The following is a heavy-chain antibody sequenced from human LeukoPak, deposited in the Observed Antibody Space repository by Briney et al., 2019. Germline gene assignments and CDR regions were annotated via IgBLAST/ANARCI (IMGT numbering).Heavy chain of an antibody. CDR3: ARVFCSGGSCSLGGWFDP. Sequence: SETLSLTCAVSGGSISSGGYSRSWIRQPPGKGLEWIGYIYYSGSTYYDPSLKSRVTISVDTSKNQFSLKLSSVTAADTAVYYCARVFCSGGSCSLGGWFDPWGQGTLVTVSS. CDR2: IYYSGST. CDR1: GGSISSGGYS. D-gene: IGHD2-15*01. J-gene: IGHJ5*02. V-gene: IGHV4-30-4*07.